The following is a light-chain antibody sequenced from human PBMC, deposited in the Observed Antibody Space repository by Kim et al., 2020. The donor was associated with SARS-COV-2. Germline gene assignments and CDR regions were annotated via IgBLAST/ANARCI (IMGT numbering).Light chain of an antibody. CDR2: KTS. Sequence: DIQMTRSPSTLSASVGDRVTITCRASQSISTSLAWYQQKAGKAPRLLIYKTSSLESGVPSRFSGSGSGTEFILTISSLQPDDFATYYCQEYNRYSGTFGQGTKVDIK. V-gene: IGKV1-5*03. CDR3: QEYNRYSGT. J-gene: IGKJ1*01. CDR1: QSISTS.